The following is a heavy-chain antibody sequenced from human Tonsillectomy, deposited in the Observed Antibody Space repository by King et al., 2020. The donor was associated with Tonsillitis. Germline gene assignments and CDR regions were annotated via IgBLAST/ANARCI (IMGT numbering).Heavy chain of an antibody. J-gene: IGHJ5*02. V-gene: IGHV4-61*01. CDR1: GGSVSSSSYY. CDR2: ISYSGST. D-gene: IGHD3-16*02. CDR3: APSRQGLPAPYDSVWGSYRYTGWFDP. Sequence: QLQESGPGLVKPSETLSLTCTVSGGSVSSSSYYWSWIRQPPGKGLEWIGYISYSGSTNYNPSLKSRVTISVDKSKNQFSLKLTSVTAADTAVYYCAPSRQGLPAPYDSVWGSYRYTGWFDPWGQGTLVTVSS.